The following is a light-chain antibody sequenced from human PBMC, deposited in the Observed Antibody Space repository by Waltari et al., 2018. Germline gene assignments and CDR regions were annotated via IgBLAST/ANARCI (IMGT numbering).Light chain of an antibody. CDR1: SSNIGAGFD. CDR3: QSYDSRLSVVV. J-gene: IGLJ2*01. Sequence: QSVLTQPPSLSGAPGQRVTMSCTGSSSNIGAGFDVHWYQHLPGTAPKLLIFGNHKRPSGVPDRFSASKSGASASLAITGLQSEDEAVYYCQSYDSRLSVVVFGGGTKLTVL. V-gene: IGLV1-40*01. CDR2: GNH.